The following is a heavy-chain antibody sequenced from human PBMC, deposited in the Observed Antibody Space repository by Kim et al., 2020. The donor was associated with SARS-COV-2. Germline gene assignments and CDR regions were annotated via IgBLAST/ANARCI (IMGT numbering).Heavy chain of an antibody. V-gene: IGHV4-39*07. CDR3: ARDRDYGDSYYFDD. Sequence: NPSLKSRVTISVGTSKNQFSLKLSSVTSADTAVYYCARDRDYGDSYYFDDWGQGTLVTVSS. D-gene: IGHD4-17*01. J-gene: IGHJ4*02.